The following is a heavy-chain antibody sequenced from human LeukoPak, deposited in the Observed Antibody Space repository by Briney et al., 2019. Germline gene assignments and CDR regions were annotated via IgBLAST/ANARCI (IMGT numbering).Heavy chain of an antibody. CDR2: INTNTGNP. CDR3: ARFGKATRGLVYYMDV. Sequence: ASVKVSCKASGYTFTNYAINWVRQAPGQGLEWMGWINTNTGNPTYAQGFTGRFVFSLDTSVSTAYLQISSLKAEDTAVYYCARFGKATRGLVYYMDVWGKGTTVTVSS. D-gene: IGHD3-10*01. V-gene: IGHV7-4-1*02. J-gene: IGHJ6*03. CDR1: GYTFTNYA.